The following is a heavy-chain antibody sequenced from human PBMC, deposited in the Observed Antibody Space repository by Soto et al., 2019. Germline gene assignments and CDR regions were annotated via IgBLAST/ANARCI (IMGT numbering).Heavy chain of an antibody. V-gene: IGHV3-23*01. CDR2: ISGSGGST. J-gene: IGHJ5*02. Sequence: GGSLRLSCAASGFTFSSYAMSWVRQAPGKGLEWVSAISGSGGSTYYADSVKGRFTISRDNSKNTLYLQMNSLRAEDTAVYYCAKDGVIAAWAHGGGLFDPWGQGTLVTVSS. CDR3: AKDGVIAAWAHGGGLFDP. D-gene: IGHD6-6*01. CDR1: GFTFSSYA.